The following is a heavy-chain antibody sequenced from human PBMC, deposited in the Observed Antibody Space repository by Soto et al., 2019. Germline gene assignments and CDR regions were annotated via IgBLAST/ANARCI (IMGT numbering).Heavy chain of an antibody. CDR2: IYYSGST. V-gene: IGHV4-30-4*01. D-gene: IGHD4-17*01. CDR1: GGSISSGDYY. Sequence: SETLSLTCTVSGGSISSGDYYWSWIRQPPGKGLEWIGYIYYSGSTYYNPSLKSRVTISVDTSKNQFSLKLSSVTAADTAVYYCARERGSHHDYGDYGHGNEAPDSSYWGQGTLVTVSS. J-gene: IGHJ4*02. CDR3: ARERGSHHDYGDYGHGNEAPDSSY.